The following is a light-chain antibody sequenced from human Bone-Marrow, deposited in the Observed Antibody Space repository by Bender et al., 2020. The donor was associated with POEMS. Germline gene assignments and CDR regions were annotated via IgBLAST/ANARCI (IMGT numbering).Light chain of an antibody. J-gene: IGLJ3*02. Sequence: QSVLPQPPSVSGAPGQRVTISCTGSSSNTGSGYDINWYQHLPGTAPKLLIYGYNKRPSGVPDRFSGSKSGNTASLTVSGLQAEDEADYYCSSYAIGNNWVFGGGTKLTVL. CDR2: GYN. V-gene: IGLV1-40*01. CDR3: SSYAIGNNWV. CDR1: SSNTGSGYD.